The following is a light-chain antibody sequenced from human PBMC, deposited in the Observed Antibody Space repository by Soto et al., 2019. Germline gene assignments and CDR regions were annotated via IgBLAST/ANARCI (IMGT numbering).Light chain of an antibody. Sequence: QSALTQPASVSGSPGQSITISCTGTSSDVGDYNYVSWYQKYPGKAPKLMIYDVINRPSGVSDRFSGSQSGNTSSLTISGLQAEDEADYDSSSYRSTSSLVVFGGVTKLTVL. CDR1: SSDVGDYNY. CDR3: SSYRSTSSLVV. J-gene: IGLJ2*01. V-gene: IGLV2-14*01. CDR2: DVI.